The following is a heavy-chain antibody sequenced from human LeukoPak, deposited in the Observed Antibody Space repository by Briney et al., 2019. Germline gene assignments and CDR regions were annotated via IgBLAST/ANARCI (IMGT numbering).Heavy chain of an antibody. V-gene: IGHV4-4*07. CDR2: IYTSGST. CDR1: GGSISNSY. J-gene: IGHJ4*02. D-gene: IGHD2-21*01. Sequence: SETLSLTCTVSGGSISNSYWSWIRQPAGKGLEWIGRIYTSGSTNYNYNPSLKSRVTMSVDTSKNQFSLKLSSVTAADTAVYYCARDPNSALWGQGTLVTVSS. CDR3: ARDPNSAL.